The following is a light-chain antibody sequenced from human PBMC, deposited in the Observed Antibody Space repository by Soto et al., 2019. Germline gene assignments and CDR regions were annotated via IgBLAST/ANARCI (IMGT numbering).Light chain of an antibody. Sequence: QSALTQPAAVSGSPGQSITIFCTGISSDVGGYDYVSWYQQHPGKAPKLMIYEVSNRPSGVSNRFSGYKSGNTASLTISGLQSEDATHDYCSSYTSTNPWVFGGGTKLTVL. CDR3: SSYTSTNPWV. V-gene: IGLV2-14*01. J-gene: IGLJ3*02. CDR1: SSDVGGYDY. CDR2: EVS.